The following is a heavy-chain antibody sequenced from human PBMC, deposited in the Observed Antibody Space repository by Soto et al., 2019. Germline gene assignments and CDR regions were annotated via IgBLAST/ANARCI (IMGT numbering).Heavy chain of an antibody. CDR2: TSYDGSNK. CDR1: GFTFRSYV. V-gene: IGHV3-33*05. D-gene: IGHD3-16*01. Sequence: QVHLMESGGGVVQPGTSLRLSCVGSGFTFRSYVIHWVRQAPGKGLEWVALTSYDGSNKDYGDSVKGRFTISRDNSRNTVDLQMDSLRREDTALYYCARWGTTGGLDVWGQGTLVSVSS. CDR3: ARWGTTGGLDV. J-gene: IGHJ1*01.